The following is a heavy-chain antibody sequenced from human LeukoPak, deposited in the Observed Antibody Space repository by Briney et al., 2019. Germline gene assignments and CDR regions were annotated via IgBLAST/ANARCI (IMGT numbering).Heavy chain of an antibody. D-gene: IGHD3-10*01. CDR2: ISSSSSYI. CDR1: GFTFSSYA. CDR3: ARERSGSYYDWFDP. Sequence: PGGSLRLSCAASGFTFSSYAMNWVRQAPGKGLEWVSSISSSSSYIYYADSVKGRFTISRDNAKNSLYLQMNSLRAEDTAVYYCARERSGSYYDWFDPWGQGTLVTVSS. J-gene: IGHJ5*02. V-gene: IGHV3-21*01.